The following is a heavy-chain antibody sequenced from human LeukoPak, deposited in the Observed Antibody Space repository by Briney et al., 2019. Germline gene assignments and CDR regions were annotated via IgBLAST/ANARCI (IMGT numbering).Heavy chain of an antibody. CDR1: GGSISSYY. V-gene: IGHV4-4*07. Sequence: PSETLPLTCTVSGGSISSYYWSWIRQPAGKGLEWIGRIYTSGSTNYNPSLKSRVTMSVDTSKNQFSLKLSSVTAADTAVYYCARGGRGAAAGRYYFDYWGQGTLVTVSS. D-gene: IGHD6-13*01. CDR3: ARGGRGAAAGRYYFDY. J-gene: IGHJ4*02. CDR2: IYTSGST.